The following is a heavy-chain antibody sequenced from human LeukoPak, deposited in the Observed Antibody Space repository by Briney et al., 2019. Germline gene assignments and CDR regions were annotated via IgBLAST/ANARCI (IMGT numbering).Heavy chain of an antibody. CDR2: ISWNSGSI. Sequence: GGSLRLSCAASGFTFDDYAMHWVRQAPGKGLEWVSGISWNSGSIGYADSVKGRFTISRDNAKNSLYLQMNSLRAEDTALYYCAKDIGAAVAGTLSFFAFDIRGQGTMVTVSS. CDR1: GFTFDDYA. J-gene: IGHJ3*02. D-gene: IGHD6-19*01. CDR3: AKDIGAAVAGTLSFFAFDI. V-gene: IGHV3-9*01.